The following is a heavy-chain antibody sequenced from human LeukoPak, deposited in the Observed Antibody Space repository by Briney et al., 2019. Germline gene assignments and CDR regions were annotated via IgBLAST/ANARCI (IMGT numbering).Heavy chain of an antibody. CDR1: GYTFTRYY. CDR2: INPSGGST. D-gene: IGHD2/OR15-2a*01. Sequence: ASVKVSCKASGYTFTRYYMHWVRQAPGQGLEWMGIINPSGGSTNYAQKFQGRVTMTRDTSTNTVYMELSSLRSEDTAVYYCARCNAYYYYMDVWGKGTTVTVSS. V-gene: IGHV1-46*01. CDR3: ARCNAYYYYMDV. J-gene: IGHJ6*03.